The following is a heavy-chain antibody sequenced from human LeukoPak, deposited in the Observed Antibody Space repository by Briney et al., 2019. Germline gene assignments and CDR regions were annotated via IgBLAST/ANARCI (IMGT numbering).Heavy chain of an antibody. CDR3: ARVAQWLAAYYYYGMDV. CDR1: GFTFSSYA. J-gene: IGHJ6*02. Sequence: PGGSLRLSCAASGFTFSSYAMHWVRQAPGKGLEWVAVISYDGSNKYYADSVEGRFTISRDNSKNTLYLQMNSLRAEDTAVYYCARVAQWLAAYYYYGMDVWGQGTTVTVSS. CDR2: ISYDGSNK. V-gene: IGHV3-30-3*01. D-gene: IGHD6-19*01.